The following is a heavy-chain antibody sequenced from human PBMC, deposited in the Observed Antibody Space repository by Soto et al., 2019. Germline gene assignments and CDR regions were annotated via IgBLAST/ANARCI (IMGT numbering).Heavy chain of an antibody. V-gene: IGHV3-21*01. Sequence: GGSLRLSCAASGFTFSSYSMNWVRQAPGKGLEWVSSISSSSSYIYYADSVKGRFTISRDNAKNSLYLQMNSLRAEDTAVYYCARARDYYDSSGYDAFDIWGQGTMVTVSS. D-gene: IGHD3-22*01. CDR1: GFTFSSYS. CDR3: ARARDYYDSSGYDAFDI. J-gene: IGHJ3*02. CDR2: ISSSSSYI.